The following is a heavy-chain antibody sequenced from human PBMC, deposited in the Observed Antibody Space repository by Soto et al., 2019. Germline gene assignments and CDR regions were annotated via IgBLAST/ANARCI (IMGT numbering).Heavy chain of an antibody. CDR3: AKFRAGPGYYYGMDV. CDR2: ISGSGGST. J-gene: IGHJ6*02. Sequence: PGGSLRLSCAASGFTFSSYAMSWVRQAPGKGLEWVSAISGSGGSTYYADSVKGRFTISRDNSKNTLYLQMNSLRAEDTAVYYCAKFRAGPGYYYGMDVWGQGTTVTVSS. CDR1: GFTFSSYA. V-gene: IGHV3-23*01. D-gene: IGHD6-13*01.